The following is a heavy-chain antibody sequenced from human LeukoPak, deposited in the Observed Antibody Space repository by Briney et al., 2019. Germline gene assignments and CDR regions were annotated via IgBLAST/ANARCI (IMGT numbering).Heavy chain of an antibody. J-gene: IGHJ4*02. D-gene: IGHD6-13*01. Sequence: PSETLSLTCAVYGGSFSGYYWSWIRQPPGKGLEWVANIKQDGSEKQYVDSVRGRFTISRDNAKNSLYLQMNSLRVEDTAVYYCARDGFVGAADYWGQGTLVTVSS. V-gene: IGHV3-7*01. CDR2: IKQDGSEK. CDR1: GGSFSGYY. CDR3: ARDGFVGAADY.